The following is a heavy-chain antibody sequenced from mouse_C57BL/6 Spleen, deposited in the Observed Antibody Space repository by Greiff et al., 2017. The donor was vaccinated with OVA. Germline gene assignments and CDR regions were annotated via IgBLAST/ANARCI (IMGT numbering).Heavy chain of an antibody. V-gene: IGHV5-9-1*02. CDR3: TRTRRSSGLYFDY. Sequence: EVMLVESGEGLVKPGGSLKLSCAASGFTFSSYAMSWVRQTPEKRLEWVAYISSGGDYIYYADTVKGRFTISRNNARNTLYLQMSSLKSEDTAMYYSTRTRRSSGLYFDYWGQGTTLTVSS. CDR2: ISSGGDYI. J-gene: IGHJ2*01. D-gene: IGHD3-2*02. CDR1: GFTFSSYA.